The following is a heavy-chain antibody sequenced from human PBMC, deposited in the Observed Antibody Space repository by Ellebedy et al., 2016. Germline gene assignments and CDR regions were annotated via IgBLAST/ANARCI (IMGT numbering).Heavy chain of an antibody. Sequence: ASVKVSCKASGYTFTSYAMHWVRQAPGQRLEWMGWINAGNGNTKYSQKFQGRVTITRDTSASTAYMELSSLRSEDTAVYYCARGPPGLRDFDYWGQGTLVTVSS. CDR3: ARGPPGLRDFDY. CDR1: GYTFTSYA. D-gene: IGHD5-18*01. CDR2: INAGNGNT. J-gene: IGHJ4*02. V-gene: IGHV1-3*01.